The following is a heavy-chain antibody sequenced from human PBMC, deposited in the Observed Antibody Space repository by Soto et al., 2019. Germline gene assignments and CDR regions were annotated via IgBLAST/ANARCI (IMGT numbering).Heavy chain of an antibody. CDR3: ARAYCTNGVCLPPDY. CDR2: IYYSGST. J-gene: IGHJ4*02. CDR1: GGSISSGGYY. D-gene: IGHD2-8*01. Sequence: XXTLSLPFTVSGGSISSGGYYWSFIRQHPGKGLEWIGYIYYSGSTNYNPSLKSRVTISVDTSKNQFSLKLSSVTAADTAVYYCARAYCTNGVCLPPDYWGQGTLVTVSS. V-gene: IGHV4-61*08.